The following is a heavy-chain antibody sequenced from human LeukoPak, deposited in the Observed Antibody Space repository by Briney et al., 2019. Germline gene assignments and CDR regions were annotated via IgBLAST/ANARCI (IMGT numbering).Heavy chain of an antibody. D-gene: IGHD3-3*01. CDR2: ISYDGSNK. CDR1: GFTFSSYA. Sequence: GRSLRLSCAASGFTFSSYAMHWVRQAPGKGREWVAVISYDGSNKYYADSVKGRFTISRDNSKNTLYLQMNSLRAEDTAVYYCARDQNGFFGVVTSYYYYGMDVWGQGTTVTVSS. V-gene: IGHV3-30-3*01. CDR3: ARDQNGFFGVVTSYYYYGMDV. J-gene: IGHJ6*02.